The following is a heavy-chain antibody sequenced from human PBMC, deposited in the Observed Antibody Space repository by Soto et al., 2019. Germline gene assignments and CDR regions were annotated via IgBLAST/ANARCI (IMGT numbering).Heavy chain of an antibody. D-gene: IGHD6-19*01. CDR1: KFTFSNYN. V-gene: IGHV3-48*02. CDR3: ARGDSSGWDFDY. CDR2: ISSSESTI. J-gene: IGHJ4*02. Sequence: EVQLVESGGGLVQPGGSLRLSCAASKFTFSNYNMNWVRQAPGKGLEWVSYISSSESTIYYADSVKDRFVIYRDNAKNSLYLQMNSLRDEDTAVYDCARGDSSGWDFDYWGQGTLVTVSS.